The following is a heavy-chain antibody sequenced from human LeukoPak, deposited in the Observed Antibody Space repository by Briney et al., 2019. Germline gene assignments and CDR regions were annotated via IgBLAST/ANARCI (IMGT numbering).Heavy chain of an antibody. CDR2: ISGSGGST. CDR1: GFTFSSYA. J-gene: IGHJ4*02. V-gene: IGHV3-23*01. CDR3: AKHLRYSSGWSTDY. D-gene: IGHD6-19*01. Sequence: GGSLRLSCAASGFTFSSYAMSWVRQAPGKGLEWVSAISGSGGSTYYADSVKGRFTISRDNSKNTLYLQMNSLRAEDTAVYYCAKHLRYSSGWSTDYWGQGTLVTVSS.